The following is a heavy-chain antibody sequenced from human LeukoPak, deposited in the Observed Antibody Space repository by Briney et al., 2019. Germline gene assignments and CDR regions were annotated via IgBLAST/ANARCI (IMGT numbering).Heavy chain of an antibody. CDR2: IYYSGST. V-gene: IGHV4-59*01. CDR1: GGSISSYY. J-gene: IGHJ4*02. Sequence: PSETLSLTCTVSGGSISSYYWSWIRQPPGKGLEWIGYIYYSGSTNYSPSLKSRVTISVDTSKNQFSLKLSSVTAADTAVYYCARVAYGLDYWGQGTLVTVSS. CDR3: ARVAYGLDY. D-gene: IGHD3/OR15-3a*01.